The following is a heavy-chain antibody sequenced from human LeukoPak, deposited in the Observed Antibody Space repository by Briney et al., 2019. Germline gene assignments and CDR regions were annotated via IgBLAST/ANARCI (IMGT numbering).Heavy chain of an antibody. Sequence: SETLSLTCTVSGGSISSYYWSWIRQPPGGGLEWIGYIYYSGSTNYNPSLKRRVTISLDTSKSQFSLKLRSVNAADTAVYYCARSGLDSRYYFGMDVWGQGTTVTVSS. J-gene: IGHJ6*02. V-gene: IGHV4-59*01. CDR3: ARSGLDSRYYFGMDV. CDR1: GGSISSYY. D-gene: IGHD5-12*01. CDR2: IYYSGST.